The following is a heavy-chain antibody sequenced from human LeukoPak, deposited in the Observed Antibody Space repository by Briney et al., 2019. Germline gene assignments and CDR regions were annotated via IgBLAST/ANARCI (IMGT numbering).Heavy chain of an antibody. CDR2: INHSGST. CDR1: GGSFSGYY. J-gene: IGHJ6*03. CDR3: ARGGYGSGIYYYYYMDV. Sequence: SETLSLTCAVYGGSFSGYYWSWIRQPPGKGLEWIGEINHSGSTNYNPSLKSRVTISVDTSKNQFSLKLSSVTAADTAVYYCARGGYGSGIYYYYYMDVWGKGTTVTISS. V-gene: IGHV4-34*01. D-gene: IGHD3-10*01.